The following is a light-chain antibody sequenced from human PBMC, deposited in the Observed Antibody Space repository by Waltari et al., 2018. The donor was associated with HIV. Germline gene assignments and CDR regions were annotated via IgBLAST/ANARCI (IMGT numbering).Light chain of an antibody. Sequence: SYELTQAPSVSVSPGQTARIACRGDELASQYVHWYQMKAGQAPVLLVYQDNKRALGITERISGSKSGTTGTLTITAVQAEDEADYYCQSAGSIGTSVVFGGGTKLTVL. CDR3: QSAGSIGTSVV. CDR1: ELASQY. J-gene: IGLJ2*01. V-gene: IGLV3-25*03. CDR2: QDN.